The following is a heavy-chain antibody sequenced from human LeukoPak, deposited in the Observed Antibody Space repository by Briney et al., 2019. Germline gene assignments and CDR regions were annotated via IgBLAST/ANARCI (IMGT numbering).Heavy chain of an antibody. CDR1: GFIFSSYA. Sequence: GRSLRLSCAASGFIFSSYAMHWVRQAPGKGLEWVAVISYDGSNKYYADSVKGRFTISRDNSRNTLYLQMNSLRAEDTAVYYCARVLRYCSGGNCYSGGLGYMDVWGKGTTVTISS. CDR2: ISYDGSNK. V-gene: IGHV3-30*04. CDR3: ARVLRYCSGGNCYSGGLGYMDV. D-gene: IGHD2-15*01. J-gene: IGHJ6*03.